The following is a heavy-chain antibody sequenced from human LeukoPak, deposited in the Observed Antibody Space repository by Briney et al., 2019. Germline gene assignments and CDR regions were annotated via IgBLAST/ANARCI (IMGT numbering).Heavy chain of an antibody. D-gene: IGHD3-10*01. CDR1: GFTFGDYA. V-gene: IGHV3-49*04. CDR3: TRDPDYYGSGSYVYFDY. J-gene: IGHJ4*02. CDR2: IRSKAYGGTT. Sequence: GGSLRLSCTASGFTFGDYAMSWVRQAPGKGLEWVGFIRSKAYGGTTEYAASVKGRFTISRDDSKSIAYLQMNSLKTEDTAVYYCTRDPDYYGSGSYVYFDYWGQGTLVTVSS.